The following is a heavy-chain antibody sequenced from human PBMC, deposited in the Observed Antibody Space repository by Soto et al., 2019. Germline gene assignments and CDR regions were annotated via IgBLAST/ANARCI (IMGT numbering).Heavy chain of an antibody. Sequence: QVQHVQSGAEVKKPGDSVKVSCKASGYSFTGHYMHWVRRAPGQGLEWMGWVNLNTGGTDYAQESQGRVTMTTATSIRAVYLEVTMLKFADTAIYYCARDPSSFLGRVYGMDVWGQGTAVTVSS. V-gene: IGHV1-2*02. CDR1: GYSFTGHY. CDR3: ARDPSSFLGRVYGMDV. J-gene: IGHJ6*02. CDR2: VNLNTGGT.